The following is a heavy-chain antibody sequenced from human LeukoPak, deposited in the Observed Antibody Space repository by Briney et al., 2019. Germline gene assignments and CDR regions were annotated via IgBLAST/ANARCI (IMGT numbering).Heavy chain of an antibody. J-gene: IGHJ6*02. V-gene: IGHV3-7*03. CDR2: INHNGNVN. CDR3: ARGGGLDV. D-gene: IGHD3-16*01. Sequence: GGSLRLSCAASGFIFTNYFMSWVRQAPGKGLEWVASINHNGNVNYYVDSVKGRFTISRGNAKNSLYLQMSNLRAEDTAVYFCARGGGLDVWGQGATVTVSS. CDR1: GFIFTNYF.